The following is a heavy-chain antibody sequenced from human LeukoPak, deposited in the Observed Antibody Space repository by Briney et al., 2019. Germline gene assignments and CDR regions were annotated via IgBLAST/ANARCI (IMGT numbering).Heavy chain of an antibody. V-gene: IGHV4-39*07. CDR3: ARGPYSYDSSGAFDI. CDR1: GGSISSSSYY. J-gene: IGHJ3*02. D-gene: IGHD3-22*01. Sequence: SETLSLTCTVSGGSISSSSYYWGWIRQPPGKGLEWIGTIFYSGSTYYNPSLKSRVTISVDTSKNQFSLKLASVTAADTAVYYCARGPYSYDSSGAFDIWGQGTMVTVSS. CDR2: IFYSGST.